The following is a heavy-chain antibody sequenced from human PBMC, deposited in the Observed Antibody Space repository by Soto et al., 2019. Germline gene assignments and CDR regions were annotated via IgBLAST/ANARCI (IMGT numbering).Heavy chain of an antibody. CDR3: ARGREDIVLVPAAMPNRSYYYYYYMDV. CDR2: INHSGST. CDR1: GGSFSGYY. V-gene: IGHV4-34*01. Sequence: SETLSLTCAVYGGSFSGYYWSWIRQPPGKGLEWIGEINHSGSTNYNPSLKSRVTISVDTSKNQFSLKLSSVTAADTAVYYCARGREDIVLVPAAMPNRSYYYYYYMDVWGKGTTVTVSS. J-gene: IGHJ6*03. D-gene: IGHD2-2*01.